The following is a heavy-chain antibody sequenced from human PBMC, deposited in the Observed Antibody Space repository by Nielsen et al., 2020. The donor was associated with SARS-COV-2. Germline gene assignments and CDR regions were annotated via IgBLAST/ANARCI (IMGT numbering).Heavy chain of an antibody. CDR2: IGVSGGGT. D-gene: IGHD1-26*01. CDR1: GFTFSNFA. Sequence: GESLKISCAASGFTFSNFAMNWVRQAPGKGLEWVSTIGVSGGGTYYADSLKGRFTISRDNSKNTLYLQMNSLTGDDTAVYYCASGSGDSLAFDIWGQGTMVIVSS. J-gene: IGHJ3*02. CDR3: ASGSGDSLAFDI. V-gene: IGHV3-23*01.